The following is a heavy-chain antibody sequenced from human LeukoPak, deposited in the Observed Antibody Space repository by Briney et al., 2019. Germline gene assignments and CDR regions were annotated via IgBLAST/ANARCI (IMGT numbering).Heavy chain of an antibody. J-gene: IGHJ4*02. Sequence: SQTLSLTCTVSGGSISSYYWSWIRQPPGEGLEWIGYIYYSGSTNYNPSLKSRVTISVDTSKNQFSLKLSSVTAADTAVYYCARGDGSEDYWGQGTLVTVSS. V-gene: IGHV4-59*01. CDR3: ARGDGSEDY. D-gene: IGHD3-10*01. CDR1: GGSISSYY. CDR2: IYYSGST.